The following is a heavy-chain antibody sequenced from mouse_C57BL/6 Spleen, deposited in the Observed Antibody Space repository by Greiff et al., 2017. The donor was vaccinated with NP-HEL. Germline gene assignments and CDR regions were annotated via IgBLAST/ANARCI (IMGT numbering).Heavy chain of an antibody. J-gene: IGHJ2*01. CDR3: ARGGDDGYPY. D-gene: IGHD2-3*01. CDR2: IYPRSGNT. V-gene: IGHV1-81*01. Sequence: QVQLKESGAELARPGASVKLSCKASGYTFTSYGISWVKQRTGQGLEWIGEIYPRSGNTYYNEKFKGKATLTADKSSSTAYMELRSLTSEDAAVEFCARGGDDGYPYWGQGTTLTVSS. CDR1: GYTFTSYG.